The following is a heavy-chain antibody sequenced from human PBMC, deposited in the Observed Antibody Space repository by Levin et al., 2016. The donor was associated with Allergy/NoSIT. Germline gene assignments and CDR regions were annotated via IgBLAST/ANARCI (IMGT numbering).Heavy chain of an antibody. D-gene: IGHD3-9*01. J-gene: IGHJ4*02. CDR2: IYYSGST. CDR3: ARVRYFDLYLDY. Sequence: WIRQPPGKGLEWIGYIYYSGSTRYNPSLKSRVTMSVDTSENQFSLKLSSVTAADTAVYYCARVRYFDLYLDYWGQGTLVTVSS. V-gene: IGHV4-31*02.